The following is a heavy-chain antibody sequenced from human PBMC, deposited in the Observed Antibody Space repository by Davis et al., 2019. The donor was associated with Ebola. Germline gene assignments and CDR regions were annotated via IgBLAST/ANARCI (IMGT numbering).Heavy chain of an antibody. V-gene: IGHV4-59*01. J-gene: IGHJ4*02. CDR3: ARGSQWLGPDY. D-gene: IGHD6-19*01. CDR1: GGSFSTYY. Sequence: SETLSLTCTVSGGSFSTYYWSWVRQLPGKGLEWVGYIYYSGTTHYNPSLRGRATISVDTSKKHFSLKLGSVTAADTAVYYCARGSQWLGPDYWGQGTLVTVSS. CDR2: IYYSGTT.